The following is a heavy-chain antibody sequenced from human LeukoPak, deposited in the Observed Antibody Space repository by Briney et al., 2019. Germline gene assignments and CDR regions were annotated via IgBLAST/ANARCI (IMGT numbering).Heavy chain of an antibody. Sequence: GGSLRLSCAASGFTFSSYWMHWVRQAPGKGLVWVSRINSDGSSTIYADSVKGRFTISRDNAKNSLYLQMNSLRAEDTAVYYCARRLSYYYYYYMDVWGKGTTVTISS. CDR1: GFTFSSYW. CDR3: ARRLSYYYYYYMDV. CDR2: INSDGSST. V-gene: IGHV3-74*01. J-gene: IGHJ6*03. D-gene: IGHD3-10*01.